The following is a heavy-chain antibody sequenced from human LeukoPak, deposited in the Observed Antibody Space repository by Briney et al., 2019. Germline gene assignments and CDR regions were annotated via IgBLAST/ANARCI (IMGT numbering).Heavy chain of an antibody. CDR3: ARDVGATPGYFDY. J-gene: IGHJ4*02. D-gene: IGHD1-26*01. Sequence: PSETLSLTCTVSGYSISSGYYWGWIRQPPGKGLEWIGSIYHSGSTYYNPSFKSRVTISVDTSKNQFSLKLSSVTAADTAVYYCARDVGATPGYFDYWGQGTLVTVSS. V-gene: IGHV4-38-2*02. CDR2: IYHSGST. CDR1: GYSISSGYY.